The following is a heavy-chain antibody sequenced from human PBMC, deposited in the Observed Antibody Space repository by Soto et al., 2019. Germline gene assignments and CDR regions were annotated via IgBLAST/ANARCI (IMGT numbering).Heavy chain of an antibody. CDR3: AKEEGDFWSGYPLNWFDP. D-gene: IGHD3-3*01. V-gene: IGHV3-23*01. CDR1: GFTFSSYA. Sequence: HPGGSLRLSCAASGFTFSSYAMSWVRQATGKGLEWVSAISGSGGSTYYADSVKGRFTISRDNSKNTLYLQMNSLRAEDTAVYYCAKEEGDFWSGYPLNWFDPWGQGTLVTVSS. J-gene: IGHJ5*02. CDR2: ISGSGGST.